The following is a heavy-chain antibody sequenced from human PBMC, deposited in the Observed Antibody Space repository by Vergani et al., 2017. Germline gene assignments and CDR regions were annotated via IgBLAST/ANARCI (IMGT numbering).Heavy chain of an antibody. CDR3: AKGRIQLWSYFDY. CDR1: GFTVSSNY. V-gene: IGHV3-53*01. D-gene: IGHD5-18*01. Sequence: EVQLVESGGGLIQPGGSLRLSCAASGFTVSSNYMSWVRQAPGKGLEWVSVIYSGGSTDYADSVKGRFTISRDNSKNTLYLQMNSLRAEDTAVYYCAKGRIQLWSYFDYWGQGTLVTVSS. CDR2: IYSGGST. J-gene: IGHJ4*02.